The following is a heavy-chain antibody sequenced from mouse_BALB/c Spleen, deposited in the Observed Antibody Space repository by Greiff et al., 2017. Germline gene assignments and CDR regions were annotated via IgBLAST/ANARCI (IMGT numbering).Heavy chain of an antibody. D-gene: IGHD2-4*01. CDR2: ISYSGST. J-gene: IGHJ3*01. Sequence: EVKLEESGPGLVKPSQSLSLTCTVTGYSITSDYAWNWIRQFPGNKLEWMGYISYSGSTSYNPSLKSRISITRDTSKNQFFLQLNSVTTEDTATYYCARYDYDEWFAYWGQGTLVTVSA. V-gene: IGHV3-2*02. CDR1: GYSITSDYA. CDR3: ARYDYDEWFAY.